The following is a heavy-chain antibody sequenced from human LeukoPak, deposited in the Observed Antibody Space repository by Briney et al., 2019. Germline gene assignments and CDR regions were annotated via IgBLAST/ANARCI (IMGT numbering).Heavy chain of an antibody. V-gene: IGHV3-74*01. D-gene: IGHD6-19*01. CDR2: INTDSSLI. CDR1: GFTFSSYW. Sequence: GGSLRLSCAASGFTFSSYWMHWVRQAPGKGLAWVSRINTDSSLIDYADSVKGRFTISRDNAKNTLYLQMNSLRPEDTAIYYCARNLYTSGDYWGQGTLVTVSS. CDR3: ARNLYTSGDY. J-gene: IGHJ4*02.